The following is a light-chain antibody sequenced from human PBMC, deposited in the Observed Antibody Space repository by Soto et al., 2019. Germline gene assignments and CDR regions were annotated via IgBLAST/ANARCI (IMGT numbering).Light chain of an antibody. V-gene: IGKV3-15*01. CDR2: GAS. J-gene: IGKJ5*01. CDR1: QSVSSN. Sequence: EIVMTQSPATLSVSPGEGATLSCKASQSVSSNLAWYQQKPGQAPRLLIYGASTRATGIPAKFSGSGSGTAFTLTITSLLSEDFAVYYCHQYNNWPLTFGQGTRLELK. CDR3: HQYNNWPLT.